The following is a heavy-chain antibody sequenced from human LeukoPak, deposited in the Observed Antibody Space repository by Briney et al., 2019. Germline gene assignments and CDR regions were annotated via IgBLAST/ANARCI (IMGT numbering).Heavy chain of an antibody. D-gene: IGHD3-22*01. Sequence: ASVKVSCKASGYTFTGYYMHWVRQAPGQGLEWMGWINPNSGGTNYAQKFQGRVTMTRDTSISTAYMELSRLRSDDTAVYYCARSRATYYYDSTLVYDDWGQGTLVTVSS. V-gene: IGHV1-2*02. J-gene: IGHJ4*02. CDR3: ARSRATYYYDSTLVYDD. CDR2: INPNSGGT. CDR1: GYTFTGYY.